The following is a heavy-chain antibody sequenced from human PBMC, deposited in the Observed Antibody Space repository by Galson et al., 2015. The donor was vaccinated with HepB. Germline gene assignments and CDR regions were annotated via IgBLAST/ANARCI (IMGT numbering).Heavy chain of an antibody. V-gene: IGHV3-21*01. CDR1: GFTFSSYS. CDR3: ARDGDWNRPLYYYYGMDV. D-gene: IGHD2-21*02. Sequence: SLRLSCAASGFTFSSYSMNWVRQAPGKGLEWVSSISSSSSYIYYADSVKGRFTISRDNAKNSLYLQMNSLRAEDTAVYYCARDGDWNRPLYYYYGMDVWGQGTTVTVSS. J-gene: IGHJ6*02. CDR2: ISSSSSYI.